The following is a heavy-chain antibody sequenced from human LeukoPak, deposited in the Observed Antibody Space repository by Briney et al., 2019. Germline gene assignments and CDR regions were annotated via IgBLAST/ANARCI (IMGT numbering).Heavy chain of an antibody. CDR3: ARDYYGSGSSPSLFDY. D-gene: IGHD3-10*01. J-gene: IGHJ4*02. CDR1: GGTFSSYA. Sequence: APVKVSCKASGGTFSSYAISWVRQAPGQGLEWMGWISAYNGNTNYAQKLQGRVTMTRDTSTSTVYMELSSLRSEDTAVYYCARDYYGSGSSPSLFDYWGQGTLVTVSS. CDR2: ISAYNGNT. V-gene: IGHV1-18*01.